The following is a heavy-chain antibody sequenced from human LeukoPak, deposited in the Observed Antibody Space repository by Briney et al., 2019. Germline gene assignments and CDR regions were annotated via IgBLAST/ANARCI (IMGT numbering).Heavy chain of an antibody. CDR2: ISYDGSNK. Sequence: GGSLRLSCAASGFTFSSYGMHWVRQAPGQGLEWVAVISYDGSNKYYADSVKGRFTLSRDNSKNTLYLQMNSLRAEDTAVYHCAKDRDSSDYFVFDHWGQGTLVTVSS. D-gene: IGHD3-22*01. CDR1: GFTFSSYG. J-gene: IGHJ4*02. V-gene: IGHV3-30*18. CDR3: AKDRDSSDYFVFDH.